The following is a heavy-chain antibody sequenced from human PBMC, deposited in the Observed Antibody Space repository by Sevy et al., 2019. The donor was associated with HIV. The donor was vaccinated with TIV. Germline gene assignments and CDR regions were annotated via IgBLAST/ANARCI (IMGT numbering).Heavy chain of an antibody. CDR1: GYTFTGYY. Sequence: ASVKVSCKASGYTFTGYYMHWVRQAPGQGLEWMGWINPNSGGTNYAEKFQGRVTMTRDTSISTDYMELSRLRSDDTAVYYCAREWALSYYDSSGSVDYWGQGTLVTVSS. D-gene: IGHD3-22*01. V-gene: IGHV1-2*02. CDR3: AREWALSYYDSSGSVDY. CDR2: INPNSGGT. J-gene: IGHJ4*02.